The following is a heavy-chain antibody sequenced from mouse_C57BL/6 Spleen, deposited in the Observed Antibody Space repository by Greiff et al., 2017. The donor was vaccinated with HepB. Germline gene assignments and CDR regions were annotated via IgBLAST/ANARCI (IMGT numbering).Heavy chain of an antibody. J-gene: IGHJ1*03. D-gene: IGHD1-1*01. CDR3: TGDTTVVENWYFDV. Sequence: EVQLQQSGTVLARPGASVKMSCKTSGYTFTSYWMHWVKQRPGQGLEWIGAIYPGNSDTSYNQKFKGKAKLTAVTSASTAYMELSSLTKEGSAVYYCTGDTTVVENWYFDVWGTGTTVTVSS. CDR1: GYTFTSYW. V-gene: IGHV1-5*01. CDR2: IYPGNSDT.